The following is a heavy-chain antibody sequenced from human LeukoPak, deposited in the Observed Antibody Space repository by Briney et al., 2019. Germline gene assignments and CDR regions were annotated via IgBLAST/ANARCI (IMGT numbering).Heavy chain of an antibody. D-gene: IGHD1/OR15-1a*01. CDR3: ARDPGGSGTNYFDY. J-gene: IGHJ4*02. CDR1: GYTFTGYY. V-gene: IGHV1-2*02. Sequence: ASVKVSCKASGYTFTGYYMHWVRQAPGQGLEWMGWINPNSGGTNYAQKFQGRVTMTRDTSTSTVYMELSSLRSEDTAVYYCARDPGGSGTNYFDYWGQGTLVTVSS. CDR2: INPNSGGT.